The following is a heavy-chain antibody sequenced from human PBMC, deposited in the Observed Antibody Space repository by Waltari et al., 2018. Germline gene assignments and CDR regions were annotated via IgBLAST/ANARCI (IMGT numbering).Heavy chain of an antibody. CDR2: IYSGGSST. V-gene: IGHV3-23*03. D-gene: IGHD3-3*01. J-gene: IGHJ6*03. Sequence: EVQLLESGGGLVQPGGSLRLSCAASGFTFSSYAMSWVRQAPGKGLEWVSVIYSGGSSTYYADSVKGRFTISRDNSKNTLYLQMNSLRAEDTAVYYCAKDFGPYYDFWSGYGHYMDVWGKGTTVTVSS. CDR1: GFTFSSYA. CDR3: AKDFGPYYDFWSGYGHYMDV.